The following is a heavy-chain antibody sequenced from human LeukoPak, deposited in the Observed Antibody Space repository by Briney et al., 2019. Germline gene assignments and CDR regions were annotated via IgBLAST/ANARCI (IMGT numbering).Heavy chain of an antibody. CDR2: IKSKTDGGTT. D-gene: IGHD3-9*01. CDR3: TTEQAYFYWLIEYNWFDP. V-gene: IGHV3-15*01. Sequence: GGSLRLSCAASGFTFSNAWMSWVRQAPGKGLEWVGRIKSKTDGGTTDYAAPVKGRFTISRDDSKNTLYLQMNSLKTEDTAVYYCTTEQAYFYWLIEYNWFDPWGQGTLVTVSS. J-gene: IGHJ5*02. CDR1: GFTFSNAW.